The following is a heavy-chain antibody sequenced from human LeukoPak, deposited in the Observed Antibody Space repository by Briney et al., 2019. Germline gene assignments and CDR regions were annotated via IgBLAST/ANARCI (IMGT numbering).Heavy chain of an antibody. CDR3: AKGAQKGSSGWLDY. CDR1: GFTFSSYA. V-gene: IGHV3-23*01. J-gene: IGHJ4*02. D-gene: IGHD6-19*01. Sequence: GGSLRPSCAASGFTFSSYAMSWVRQAPGKGLGWVSAISGSGGSTYYADSVKGRFTISRDNSKNTLYLQMNSLRAEDTAVYYCAKGAQKGSSGWLDYWGQGTLVTVSS. CDR2: ISGSGGST.